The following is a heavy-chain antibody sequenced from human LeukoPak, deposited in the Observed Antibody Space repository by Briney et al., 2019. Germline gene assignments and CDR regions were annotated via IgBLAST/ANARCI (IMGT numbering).Heavy chain of an antibody. CDR1: GFTFTTFA. Sequence: ASVKVSCKASGFTFTTFAVQWVRQARGQRLEWIGRTVVDGGNTHYAQKFQERVDIITDRSTNTVFMELRSLRSDDTAVYYCSAGATTYCGEDCYPSFFFYHGIDVWGQGTTVTVSS. J-gene: IGHJ6*02. CDR2: TVVDGGNT. D-gene: IGHD2-21*02. V-gene: IGHV1-58*01. CDR3: SAGATTYCGEDCYPSFFFYHGIDV.